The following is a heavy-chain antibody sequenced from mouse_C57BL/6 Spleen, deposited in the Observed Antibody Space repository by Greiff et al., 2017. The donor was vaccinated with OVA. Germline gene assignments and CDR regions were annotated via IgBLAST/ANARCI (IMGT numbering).Heavy chain of an antibody. CDR3: AREAYYSNYEGTFDF. J-gene: IGHJ2*01. D-gene: IGHD2-5*01. CDR1: GYTFTSYW. CDR2: IDPSDSET. V-gene: IGHV1-52*01. Sequence: QVQLQQPGAELVRPGSSVKLSCKASGYTFTSYWMHWVKQRPIQGLEWIGNIDPSDSETHYNQKFKDKATLTVDKSSSTAYMQLSSLTSEDSAVYYCAREAYYSNYEGTFDFWGQGTTLTVSS.